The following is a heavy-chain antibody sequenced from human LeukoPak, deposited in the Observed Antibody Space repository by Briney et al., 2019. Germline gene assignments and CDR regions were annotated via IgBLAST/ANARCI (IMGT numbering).Heavy chain of an antibody. D-gene: IGHD4-17*01. CDR3: ARLYGDSDFYYYYYMDV. Sequence: GASVKVSCKASGYTFTSYDINWVRQATGQGREWMGWMNPNSGNTGYAQKFQGRVTMTRNTSISTAYMELSSLRSEDTAVYYCARLYGDSDFYYYYYMDVWGKGTTVTVSS. CDR1: GYTFTSYD. J-gene: IGHJ6*03. V-gene: IGHV1-8*01. CDR2: MNPNSGNT.